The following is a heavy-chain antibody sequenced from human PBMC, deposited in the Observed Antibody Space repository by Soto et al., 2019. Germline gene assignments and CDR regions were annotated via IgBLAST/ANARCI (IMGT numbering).Heavy chain of an antibody. J-gene: IGHJ3*02. CDR2: IAVGSGNT. CDR1: GFTFTSSA. D-gene: IGHD4-4*01. Sequence: RASVKVSCKASGFTFTSSAVQWVRQARGQRLEWIGWIAVGSGNTNYAQKFQDRLTMTTDTSTSTAYMELSSLRSEDTALYYCARPVTSPDHLDIWGQGTMVTVSS. CDR3: ARPVTSPDHLDI. V-gene: IGHV1-58*01.